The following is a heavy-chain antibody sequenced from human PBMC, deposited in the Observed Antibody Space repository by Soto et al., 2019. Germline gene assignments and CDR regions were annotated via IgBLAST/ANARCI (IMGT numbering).Heavy chain of an antibody. J-gene: IGHJ6*03. CDR1: GYTFTSYG. V-gene: IGHV1-18*01. Sequence: ASVKVSCKASGYTFTSYGISWVRQAPGQGLEWMGWISAYNGNTNYAQKLQGRVTMTTDTSTSTAYMELRSLRSDDTAVYYCARDQYYYGSGSYKPYYYMDVWGKGTTVTVSS. CDR3: ARDQYYYGSGSYKPYYYMDV. D-gene: IGHD3-10*01. CDR2: ISAYNGNT.